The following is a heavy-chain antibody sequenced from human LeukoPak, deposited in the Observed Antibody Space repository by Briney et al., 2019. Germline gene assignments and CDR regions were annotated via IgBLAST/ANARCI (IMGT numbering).Heavy chain of an antibody. CDR1: GGSISTYY. V-gene: IGHV4-59*01. CDR2: IYYSGNT. Sequence: PSETLSLTCTVSGGSISTYYWSWIRQPPGTGLEWISDIYYSGNTNYKPSLKSRVSMSEDTSKNQFSLRLSSVTAADTAVYYCARSYYDSRDGAFDIWGQGTMVTVSS. J-gene: IGHJ3*02. CDR3: ARSYYDSRDGAFDI. D-gene: IGHD3-22*01.